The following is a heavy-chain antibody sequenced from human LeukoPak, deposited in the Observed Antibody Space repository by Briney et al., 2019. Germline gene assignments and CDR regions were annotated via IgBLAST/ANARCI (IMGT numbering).Heavy chain of an antibody. D-gene: IGHD3-22*01. V-gene: IGHV3-23*01. CDR1: GFTFSSYA. Sequence: GGSLRLSCAASGFTFSSYAMSWVRQAPGKGLEWVSAISGSGGSTYYADSVKGRFTISRDNSKNTLYLQMNSLRAEDTAEYYCAKDPGGLAMIVVNDDYWGQGTLVTVSS. CDR3: AKDPGGLAMIVVNDDY. J-gene: IGHJ4*02. CDR2: ISGSGGST.